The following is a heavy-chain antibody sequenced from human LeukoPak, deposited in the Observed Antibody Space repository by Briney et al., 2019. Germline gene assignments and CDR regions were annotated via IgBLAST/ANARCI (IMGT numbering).Heavy chain of an antibody. V-gene: IGHV3-23*01. J-gene: IGHJ4*02. CDR3: AKRGVATNNFDY. Sequence: PGGSLRLSCAASGFTFSSYGMSWVRRPRRKGLEWVSSIRGPGDTTYYADSVKGRFTISRDNSKNTLYLQMNSLRPEDTAVYYCAKRGVATNNFDYWGQGTLVTVSS. CDR1: GFTFSSYG. CDR2: IRGPGDTT. D-gene: IGHD5-12*01.